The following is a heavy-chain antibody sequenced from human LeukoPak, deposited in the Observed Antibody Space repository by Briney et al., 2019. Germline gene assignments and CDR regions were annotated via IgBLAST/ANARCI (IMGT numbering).Heavy chain of an antibody. J-gene: IGHJ4*02. D-gene: IGHD3-9*01. CDR3: TTIQRRYIDIPDS. CDR1: GFTFSNAW. Sequence: GGSLRLSCAASGFTFSNAWMSWVRHAPGKGLEWVVRIKSQADGGTADYAAPVEGRFSISRDDSKGTLFLQLDSLQTEDTAVYYCTTIQRRYIDIPDSWGQGTLVTVSS. V-gene: IGHV3-15*01. CDR2: IKSQADGGTA.